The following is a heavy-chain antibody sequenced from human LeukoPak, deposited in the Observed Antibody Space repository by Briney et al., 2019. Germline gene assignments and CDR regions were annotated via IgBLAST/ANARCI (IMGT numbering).Heavy chain of an antibody. J-gene: IGHJ4*02. CDR3: ARGFDSKSTYFDY. CDR1: GGSINNYY. Sequence: PSETLSLTCTVSGGSINNYYWNWLQQPPGKGLEWIGYIYYSGSTNYNPSLSGRVTMSLDTSKNQFSLRLTSVTAADTAVYYCARGFDSKSTYFDYWGQGTLVTVSS. CDR2: IYYSGST. D-gene: IGHD5-12*01. V-gene: IGHV4-59*01.